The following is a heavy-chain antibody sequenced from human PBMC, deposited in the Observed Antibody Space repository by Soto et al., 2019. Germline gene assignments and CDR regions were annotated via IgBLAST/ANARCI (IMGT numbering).Heavy chain of an antibody. D-gene: IGHD2-15*01. CDR1: GFTFSSYG. CDR2: IWYDGSNK. Sequence: QVQLVESGGGVVQPGRSLRLSCAASGFTFSSYGMHWVRQAPGKGLEWVAVIWYDGSNKYYADSMKGRFTISRDNSKNTRYLQMNSLRAEDTAVYYCAREYCSGGSCYNFDYWGQGTLVTVSS. CDR3: AREYCSGGSCYNFDY. V-gene: IGHV3-33*01. J-gene: IGHJ4*02.